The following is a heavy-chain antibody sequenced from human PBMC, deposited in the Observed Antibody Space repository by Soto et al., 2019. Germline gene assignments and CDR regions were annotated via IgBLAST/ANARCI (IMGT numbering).Heavy chain of an antibody. CDR1: GFTYSITYSRYA. V-gene: IGHV3-30-3*01. D-gene: IGHD6-6*01. CDR2: ISYDGTNK. CDR3: AREKADRFLAGGLDV. Sequence: PGGSLRLSCAASGFTYSITYSRYAMNWVRHAPGKGLEWVAVISYDGTNKYYADSVRGRFTISRDNSKNTLYLQMNSLRVEDTAVYYCAREKADRFLAGGLDVWGRGTTVT. J-gene: IGHJ6*02.